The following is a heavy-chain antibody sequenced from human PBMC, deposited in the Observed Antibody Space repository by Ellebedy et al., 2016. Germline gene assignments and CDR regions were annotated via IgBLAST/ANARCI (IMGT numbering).Heavy chain of an antibody. V-gene: IGHV1-46*01. CDR2: INPSGGST. J-gene: IGHJ4*02. CDR3: ARDLGFGELLWVFDY. Sequence: ASVKVSCKASGYTFTSYYMHWVRQAPGQGLEWMGIINPSGGSTSYAQKFQGRVTMTRDTSTSTVYMELSSLRSEDTAVYYCARDLGFGELLWVFDYWGQGTLVTVSS. D-gene: IGHD3-10*01. CDR1: GYTFTSYY.